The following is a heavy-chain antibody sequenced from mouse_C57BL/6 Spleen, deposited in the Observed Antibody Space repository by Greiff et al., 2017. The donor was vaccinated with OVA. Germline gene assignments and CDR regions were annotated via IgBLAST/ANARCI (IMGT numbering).Heavy chain of an antibody. V-gene: IGHV5-17*01. CDR1: GFTFSDYG. CDR3: ARTNWEYWYFDV. D-gene: IGHD4-1*01. Sequence: EVNLVESGGGLVKPGGSLKLSCAASGFTFSDYGMHWVRQAPEKGLEWVAYISSGSSTIYYADTVKGRFTISRDNAKNTLFLQMTSLRSEDTAMYYCARTNWEYWYFDVWAQGPRSPSPQ. CDR2: ISSGSSTI. J-gene: IGHJ1*03.